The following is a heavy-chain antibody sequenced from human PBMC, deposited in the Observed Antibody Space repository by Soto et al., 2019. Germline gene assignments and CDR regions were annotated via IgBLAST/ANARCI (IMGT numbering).Heavy chain of an antibody. Sequence: QVHLQESGPGLVKPSQTLSLTCTVSGGSISSGGYYWSWIRQHPGKGLEWIGYIDYSGNTYYNPSRKSRVTISVDTSKNQFSLRLSSVTAADTAVYYCARDDYGGNSGIWFDPWGQGTLVTVSS. CDR1: GGSISSGGYY. V-gene: IGHV4-31*03. CDR3: ARDDYGGNSGIWFDP. J-gene: IGHJ5*02. D-gene: IGHD4-17*01. CDR2: IDYSGNT.